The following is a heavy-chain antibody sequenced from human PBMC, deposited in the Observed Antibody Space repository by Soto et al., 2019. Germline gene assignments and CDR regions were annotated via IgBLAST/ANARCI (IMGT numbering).Heavy chain of an antibody. CDR1: GFTFSSYW. V-gene: IGHV1-18*01. J-gene: IGHJ6*02. D-gene: IGHD6-13*01. CDR3: ARVSSWSFYYYYGMDA. Sequence: VQLVESGGGLVQPGGSLRLSCAASGFTFSSYWMSWVRQAPGKGLEWVGWISAYNGNTNYAQKLQGRVTMTTDTSTSTAYMELRSLRSDDTAVYYCARVSSWSFYYYYGMDAWGQGTTVTVSS. CDR2: ISAYNGNT.